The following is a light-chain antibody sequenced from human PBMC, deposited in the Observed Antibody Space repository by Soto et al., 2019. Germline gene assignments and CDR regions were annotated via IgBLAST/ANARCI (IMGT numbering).Light chain of an antibody. CDR2: EGS. V-gene: IGLV2-23*01. CDR1: SSDVGSYNL. CDR3: CSYAGSSV. Sequence: QSALTQPASVSGSPGQSITISCTGTSSDVGSYNLVSWYQQHPGKAPKLMIYEGSKRPSGVSNRFSGSKSGNTAPLTISGLQAEDEADYYCCSYAGSSVFGGGTKLTVL. J-gene: IGLJ2*01.